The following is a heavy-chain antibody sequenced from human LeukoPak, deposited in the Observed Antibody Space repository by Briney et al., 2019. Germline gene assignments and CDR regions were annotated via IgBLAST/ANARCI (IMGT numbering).Heavy chain of an antibody. V-gene: IGHV5-51*01. J-gene: IGHJ4*02. Sequence: GESLKISCKGSGYSFTSYWIGWVRQMPGKGLEWMGIIYPGDADTRYSPSFQGQVTISADKSISTAYLQWNSLKASDTAIYYCARPRAAVGATIDYWGQGTLVTVSS. CDR1: GYSFTSYW. CDR3: ARPRAAVGATIDY. D-gene: IGHD1-26*01. CDR2: IYPGDADT.